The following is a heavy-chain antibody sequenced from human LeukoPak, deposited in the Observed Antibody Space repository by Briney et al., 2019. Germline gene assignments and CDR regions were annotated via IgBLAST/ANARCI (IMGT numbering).Heavy chain of an antibody. CDR2: IVVGSGNA. V-gene: IGHV1-58*02. CDR3: AADRRYESSGYYLFDY. D-gene: IGHD3-22*01. Sequence: GTSVKVSCKASGSTFTSSAMQWVRQARGQRLEWIGWIVVGSGNANSAQKFQERVTITRDMSTSTAYMELNSLRSEDTAVYYCAADRRYESSGYYLFDYWGQGTLVTVSS. J-gene: IGHJ4*02. CDR1: GSTFTSSA.